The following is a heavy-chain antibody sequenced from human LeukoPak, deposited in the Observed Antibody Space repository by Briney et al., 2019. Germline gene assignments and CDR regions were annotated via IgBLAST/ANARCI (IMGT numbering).Heavy chain of an antibody. V-gene: IGHV3-30-3*01. CDR2: ISYDGSNK. J-gene: IGHJ3*02. Sequence: PGGSLRLSCAASGFTFSSYAMHWVRQAPGKGLEWVAVISYDGSNKYYADSVKGRFTISRDNSKNTLYLQMNSLRAEDTAVYYCARDPHLLRWPRGGAFDIWGQGTMVTVSS. D-gene: IGHD4-23*01. CDR1: GFTFSSYA. CDR3: ARDPHLLRWPRGGAFDI.